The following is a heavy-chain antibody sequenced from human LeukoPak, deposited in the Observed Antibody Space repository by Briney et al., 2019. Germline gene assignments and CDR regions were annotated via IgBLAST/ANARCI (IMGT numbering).Heavy chain of an antibody. D-gene: IGHD2-15*01. J-gene: IGHJ4*02. Sequence: GGSLRLSCAASGFTFSSYWMSWVRQAPGKGLEWVANIKQDGSEKYYVESVKGRFTISRDNAKNSLYLQMNSLRAEDTAVYYCARDRWYCSGGSCYVNYFDYWGQGTLVTVSS. CDR1: GFTFSSYW. CDR2: IKQDGSEK. V-gene: IGHV3-7*03. CDR3: ARDRWYCSGGSCYVNYFDY.